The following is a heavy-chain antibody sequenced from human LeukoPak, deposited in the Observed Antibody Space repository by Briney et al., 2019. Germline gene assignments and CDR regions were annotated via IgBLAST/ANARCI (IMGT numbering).Heavy chain of an antibody. D-gene: IGHD3-3*01. V-gene: IGHV4-59*01. CDR1: GGSISSYY. J-gene: IGHJ4*02. CDR2: IYYSGST. Sequence: SETLSLTCTVSGGSISSYYWSWIRQPPGKGLEWIGNIYYSGSTNYNPSLKSRVTISVDTSKNQFSLKLSSVSAADTAVYYCARAISYYDFWSGYLDPPYYFDYWGQGTLVTVSS. CDR3: ARAISYYDFWSGYLDPPYYFDY.